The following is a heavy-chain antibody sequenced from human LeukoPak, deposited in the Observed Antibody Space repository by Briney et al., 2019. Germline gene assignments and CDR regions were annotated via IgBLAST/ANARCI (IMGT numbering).Heavy chain of an antibody. J-gene: IGHJ4*02. CDR1: GFTFNTYS. CDR2: ISSSSSKI. V-gene: IGHV3-21*01. CDR3: ARDRGNYYDSDGYYYHFDY. D-gene: IGHD3-22*01. Sequence: PGGSLRLSCAASGFTFNTYSMNWVRQAPGKGLEWVSTISSSSSKIYYADSVKGRFTISRDNAKNSLYLQMNSLRAEDTAVYYCARDRGNYYDSDGYYYHFDYWGQGTLVAVSS.